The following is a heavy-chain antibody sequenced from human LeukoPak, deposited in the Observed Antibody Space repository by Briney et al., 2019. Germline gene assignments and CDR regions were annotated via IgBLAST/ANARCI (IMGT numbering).Heavy chain of an antibody. J-gene: IGHJ5*02. D-gene: IGHD3-3*01. Sequence: GGSLRLSCAASGFTLSSYWMSWVRQAPGKGLEWVANIKQDGSEKYYVDSVKGRFTISRDNAKNSLYLQMNSLRAEDTAVYYCARDLGLPTSYYDFWSGYYTISSGLDPWGQGTLVTVSS. V-gene: IGHV3-7*01. CDR1: GFTLSSYW. CDR3: ARDLGLPTSYYDFWSGYYTISSGLDP. CDR2: IKQDGSEK.